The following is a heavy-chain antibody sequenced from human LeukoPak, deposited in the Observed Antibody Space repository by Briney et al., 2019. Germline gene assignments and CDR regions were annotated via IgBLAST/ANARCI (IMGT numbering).Heavy chain of an antibody. V-gene: IGHV3-74*01. Sequence: GGSLRLSCTASGFTFNSYWMHWVRQSPGKGLVWVSRINTDGSSTSYADSVKGRFTISRDNAKNTLYLQMNSLRAEDTAVYFCAKDVVGQQWPENYWGQGTLVTVSS. CDR2: INTDGSST. D-gene: IGHD6-19*01. J-gene: IGHJ4*02. CDR3: AKDVVGQQWPENY. CDR1: GFTFNSYW.